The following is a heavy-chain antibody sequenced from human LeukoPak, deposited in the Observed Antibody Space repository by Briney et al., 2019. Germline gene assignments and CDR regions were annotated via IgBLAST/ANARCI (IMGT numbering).Heavy chain of an antibody. CDR1: GGSFSGYY. V-gene: IGHV4-34*01. Sequence: SETLSLTCAVYGGSFSGYYWSWIRQPPGKGLEWIGEINHSGSTNYNPSLKSRVTISVDTSKNQFSLKLSSVTAADTAVYYCARVASRGSSSWFDYWGQGTLVTVSS. CDR2: INHSGST. CDR3: ARVASRGSSSWFDY. D-gene: IGHD6-13*01. J-gene: IGHJ4*02.